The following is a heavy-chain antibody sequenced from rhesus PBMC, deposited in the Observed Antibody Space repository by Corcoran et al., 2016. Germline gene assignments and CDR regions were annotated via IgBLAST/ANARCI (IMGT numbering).Heavy chain of an antibody. CDR3: ARAYSSWSGYFDY. Sequence: EVQLVQSGPAVTTPGASVKVSCQVSGYTFPEFSIHWVGQAPGKGLEWMGVVDPVYGEIIHAEKFQGRVTMTEDTSTDTAYMELSSLRSEDTAVYYCARAYSSWSGYFDYWGQGVLVTVSS. D-gene: IGHD6-13*01. J-gene: IGHJ4*01. CDR2: VDPVYGEI. CDR1: GYTFPEFS. V-gene: IGHV1-156*01.